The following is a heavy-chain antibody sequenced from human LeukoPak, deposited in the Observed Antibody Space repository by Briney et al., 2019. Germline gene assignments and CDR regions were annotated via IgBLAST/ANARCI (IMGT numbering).Heavy chain of an antibody. Sequence: PGGSLRLSCAASGFTFSNYAINWVRQAPGRGLEWVSTISRSGGDTNYADSVRGRFTISRDNSKNTLSLQMNSLKTEDTAVYYCATDYYNSSAGVFDFWGQGTMVTVSS. V-gene: IGHV3-23*01. CDR2: ISRSGGDT. CDR3: ATDYYNSSAGVFDF. J-gene: IGHJ3*01. CDR1: GFTFSNYA. D-gene: IGHD3-10*01.